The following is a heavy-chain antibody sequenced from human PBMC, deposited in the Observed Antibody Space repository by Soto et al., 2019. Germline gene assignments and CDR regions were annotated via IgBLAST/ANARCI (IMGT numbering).Heavy chain of an antibody. V-gene: IGHV4-59*08. CDR3: ARRSHTNWPAY. D-gene: IGHD2-8*01. J-gene: IGHJ4*01. Sequence: PSETLSLTCVVSGGSLSSYYWSWIRQPPGKGLEWIGYIYYSGSTNYNPSLKSRVTISVDTSKNQFSLKLSSVTAADTAVYYCARRSHTNWPAYWGHGTQVTVSS. CDR2: IYYSGST. CDR1: GGSLSSYY.